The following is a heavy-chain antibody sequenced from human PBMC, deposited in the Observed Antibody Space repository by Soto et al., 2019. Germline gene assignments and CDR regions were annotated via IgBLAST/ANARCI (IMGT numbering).Heavy chain of an antibody. CDR1: GGTFNTFA. J-gene: IGHJ6*02. Sequence: QVQLVQSGAEVKKRGSSVKVSCKASGGTFNTFAISWVRQAPGQGFEWLGGIIPIFRTSDYAQKFQGRVTIIADESASTAYMELSSLRSDDTAVYYCARDKERQRLGGNYYYAIDVWGPGTTVTVSS. V-gene: IGHV1-69*12. CDR3: ARDKERQRLGGNYYYAIDV. CDR2: IIPIFRTS. D-gene: IGHD5-12*01.